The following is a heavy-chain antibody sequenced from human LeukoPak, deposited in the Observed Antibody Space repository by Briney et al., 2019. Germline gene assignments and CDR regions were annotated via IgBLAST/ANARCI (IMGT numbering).Heavy chain of an antibody. CDR1: GGTFSSYA. CDR2: IIPIFGTA. D-gene: IGHD3-16*01. CDR3: ATSPDYADWFDP. Sequence: SVKVSCKASGGTFSSYAISWVRQAPGQGLEWMGGIIPIFGTANYAQKFQGRVTMTEDTSTDTAYMELSSLRSEDTAVYYCATSPDYADWFDPWGQGTLVTVSS. J-gene: IGHJ5*02. V-gene: IGHV1-69*06.